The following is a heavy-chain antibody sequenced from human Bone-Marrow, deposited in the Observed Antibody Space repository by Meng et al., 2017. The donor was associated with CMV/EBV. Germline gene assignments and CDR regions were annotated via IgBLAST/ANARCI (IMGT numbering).Heavy chain of an antibody. CDR3: ARDDVVVPAALEVFYY. V-gene: IGHV3-48*03. CDR2: ISSSGSTI. CDR1: GFTFSSYE. J-gene: IGHJ4*02. Sequence: GESLKISCAASGFTFSSYEMNWVRQAPGKGLEWVSYISSSGSTIYYADSVKGRFTISRDDAKNSLYLQMNSLRAEDTAVYYCARDDVVVPAALEVFYYWGQGTLVTVSA. D-gene: IGHD2-2*01.